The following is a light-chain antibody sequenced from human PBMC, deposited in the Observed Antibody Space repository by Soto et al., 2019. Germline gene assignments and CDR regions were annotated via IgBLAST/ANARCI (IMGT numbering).Light chain of an antibody. J-gene: IGKJ1*01. CDR3: MQXXXXXT. CDR1: LLHSNGYNY. V-gene: IGKV2-28*01. Sequence: LLHSNGYNYLDWYLQKPGQSPQLLXYLGSNRASGVPXXXXXSGSGTDFTLKXXRXEAEDVGVYYXMQXXXXXTFGQGTKVDIK. CDR2: LGS.